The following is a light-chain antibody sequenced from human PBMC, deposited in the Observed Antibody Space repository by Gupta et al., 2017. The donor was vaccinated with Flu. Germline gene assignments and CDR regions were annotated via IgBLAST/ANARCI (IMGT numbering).Light chain of an antibody. Sequence: QSALTQPASVSGSPGQSITISCTGTSSDVGGYNYVSWYQQHPGKAPKLMIYEVSNRPSGVSNRFSGSKSGNTASLTISGLQAEDEADYYCSLYTSSSTLWVFGGGTKLTVL. CDR1: SSDVGGYNY. V-gene: IGLV2-14*01. CDR2: EVS. J-gene: IGLJ3*02. CDR3: SLYTSSSTLWV.